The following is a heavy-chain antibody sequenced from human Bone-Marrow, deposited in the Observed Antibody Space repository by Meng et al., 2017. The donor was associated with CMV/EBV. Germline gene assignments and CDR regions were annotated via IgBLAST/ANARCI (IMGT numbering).Heavy chain of an antibody. Sequence: SETLSLTCTVSGGSISSSNYYWGWIRQPPGKGLEWIGSIYYSGSSYYNPSLKSRVIILVDTSKNQFSLKLSSVTAADTAVYYCARGVPQARPIDYWGQGTLVTVSS. V-gene: IGHV4-39*07. CDR2: IYYSGSS. J-gene: IGHJ4*02. CDR3: ARGVPQARPIDY. D-gene: IGHD6-6*01. CDR1: GGSISSSNYY.